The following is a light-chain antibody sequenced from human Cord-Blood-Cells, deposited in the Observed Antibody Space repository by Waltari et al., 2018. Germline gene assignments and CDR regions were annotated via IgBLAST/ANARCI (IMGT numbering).Light chain of an antibody. CDR1: QSVSSY. V-gene: IGKV3-11*01. CDR2: DAS. Sequence: EIVLTQSPATLSLSPGERDTLSCRASQSVSSYLAWYQQKPGQAPRLRIYDASNRATGIPARFSGSGSGTDFTLTISSLEPEDFAVYYCQQRSNWPRTFGQGTKVEIK. CDR3: QQRSNWPRT. J-gene: IGKJ1*01.